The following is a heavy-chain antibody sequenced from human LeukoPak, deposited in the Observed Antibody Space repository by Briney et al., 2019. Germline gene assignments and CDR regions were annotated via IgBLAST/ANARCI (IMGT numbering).Heavy chain of an antibody. J-gene: IGHJ4*02. D-gene: IGHD3-22*01. Sequence: SETLSLTCTVSGGSISSSYYYWGWIRQPPGKGLEWIGSIYSSGSTYYNPSLKSRVTISVDTSKNQFSLKLTSVTAADTAVYYCASLKGLFDYFDYWGQGILVTVYS. CDR1: GGSISSSYYY. CDR3: ASLKGLFDYFDY. V-gene: IGHV4-39*07. CDR2: IYSSGST.